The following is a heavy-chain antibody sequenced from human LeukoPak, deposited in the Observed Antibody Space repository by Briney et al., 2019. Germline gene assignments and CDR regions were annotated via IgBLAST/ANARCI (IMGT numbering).Heavy chain of an antibody. V-gene: IGHV1-18*04. J-gene: IGHJ4*02. D-gene: IGHD4-17*01. Sequence: ASVKVSCKASGYTFTGYYMHWVRQAPGQGLEWMGWISAYNGNTNYAQKLQGRVTMTTDTSTSTAYMELRSLRSDDAAMYYCARDGDYGILDYWGQGTLVTVSS. CDR1: GYTFTGYY. CDR3: ARDGDYGILDY. CDR2: ISAYNGNT.